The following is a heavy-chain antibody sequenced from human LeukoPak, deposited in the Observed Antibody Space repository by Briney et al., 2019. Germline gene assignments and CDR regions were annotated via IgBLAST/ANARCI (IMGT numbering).Heavy chain of an antibody. Sequence: PGGSLRLSCAASGFTFSSYAMSWVRQAPGKGLEWVSAISGSGGSTYYADSVKGRFTISRDNSKNTLYLQMNSLRAEDTAVYYCAKEYYDILTGYLNEAGDYWGQGTLVTVSS. J-gene: IGHJ4*02. D-gene: IGHD3-9*01. CDR2: ISGSGGST. CDR1: GFTFSSYA. V-gene: IGHV3-23*01. CDR3: AKEYYDILTGYLNEAGDY.